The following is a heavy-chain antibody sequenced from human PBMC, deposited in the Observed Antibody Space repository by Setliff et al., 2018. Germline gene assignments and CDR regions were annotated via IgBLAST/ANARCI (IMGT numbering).Heavy chain of an antibody. V-gene: IGHV3-48*03. CDR2: ISSSGSTI. D-gene: IGHD5-18*01. Sequence: GGSLRLSCAASGFTFSSYEMNWVRQAPGKGLEWVSYISSSGSTIYYADSVKGRFTISRDNAKNSLYLQMNSLRAEDTAVYYCARMSRIQLWWSDYWGQGTLVTVSS. J-gene: IGHJ4*02. CDR3: ARMSRIQLWWSDY. CDR1: GFTFSSYE.